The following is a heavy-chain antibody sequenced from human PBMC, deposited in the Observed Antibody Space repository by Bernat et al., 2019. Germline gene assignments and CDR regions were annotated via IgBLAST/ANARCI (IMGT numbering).Heavy chain of an antibody. CDR3: TTDRVRGSSWPYFDY. CDR2: IKNKIDGGTA. V-gene: IGHV3-15*01. J-gene: IGHJ4*02. Sequence: EVQLVESGGGLVKPGGCQRLSCVASGFTFRNAWMSWVRQAPGKGLEWVGRIKNKIDGGTADYAAPVKGRFTISRDDSKNTLYLQLNSMEIEDTAVYYCTTDRVRGSSWPYFDYGGQGTLVTVSS. D-gene: IGHD2-2*01. CDR1: GFTFRNAW.